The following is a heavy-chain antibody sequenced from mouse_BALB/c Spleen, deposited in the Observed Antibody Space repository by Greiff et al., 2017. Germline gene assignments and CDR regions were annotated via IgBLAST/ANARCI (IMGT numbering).Heavy chain of an antibody. CDR2: IRNKANGYTT. Sequence: EVKVEESGGGLVQPGGSLRLSCATSGFTFTDYYMSWVRQPPGKALEWLGFIRNKANGYTTEYSASVKGRFTISRDNSQSILYLQMNTLRAEDSATYYCARDMDYWGQGTSVTVSS. CDR1: GFTFTDYY. V-gene: IGHV7-3*02. J-gene: IGHJ4*01. CDR3: ARDMDY.